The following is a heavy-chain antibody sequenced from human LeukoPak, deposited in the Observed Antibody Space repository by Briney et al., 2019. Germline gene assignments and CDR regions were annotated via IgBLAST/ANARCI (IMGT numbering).Heavy chain of an antibody. Sequence: AGGSLRLSCVASGFSFSGSGIHWVRQASGKVLEWVGRIRSRAQSYATAYAASVKERFTISRDDSRNTAYLQMNSLKTEDTAVYYCTRHQEYNTGYSWGQGTLVTVSS. D-gene: IGHD3-9*01. V-gene: IGHV3-73*01. CDR1: GFSFSGSG. CDR2: IRSRAQSYAT. J-gene: IGHJ4*02. CDR3: TRHQEYNTGYS.